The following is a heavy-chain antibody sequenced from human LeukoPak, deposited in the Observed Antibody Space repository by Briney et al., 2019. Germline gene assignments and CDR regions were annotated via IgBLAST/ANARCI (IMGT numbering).Heavy chain of an antibody. CDR3: ARVEHRWDFWSGYYSDYYYYGMDV. Sequence: PGGSLRLSCAASGFTFSSYGMHWVRQAPGKGLEGGAVIWYDGSNKYYADSVKGRFTIARANSKNTLYLQMNSPKAKDTAVYYCARVEHRWDFWSGYYSDYYYYGMDVWGQGTTVPVSS. CDR1: GFTFSSYG. J-gene: IGHJ6*02. D-gene: IGHD3-3*01. V-gene: IGHV3-33*01. CDR2: IWYDGSNK.